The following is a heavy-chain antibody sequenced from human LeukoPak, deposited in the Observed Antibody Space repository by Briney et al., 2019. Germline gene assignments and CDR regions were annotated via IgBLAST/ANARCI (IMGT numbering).Heavy chain of an antibody. CDR1: GVTLCEYL. V-gene: IGHV3-7*01. CDR2: IKPSGGEK. Sequence: GGALRLSCEGPGVTLCEYLLTCVRQAPEEGREWGSHIKPSGGEKHYADSAEGRCTISRDNAKNSLYLQKNSLRAEDTAVYYCARDLDTYVVLTAYDTFDIWGQGTMVTVSS. CDR3: ARDLDTYVVLTAYDTFDI. D-gene: IGHD2-21*02. J-gene: IGHJ3*02.